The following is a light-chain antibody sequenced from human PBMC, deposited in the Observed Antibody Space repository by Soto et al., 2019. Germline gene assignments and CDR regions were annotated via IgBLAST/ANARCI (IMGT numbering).Light chain of an antibody. CDR3: QQYDKLVT. V-gene: IGKV1-33*01. Sequence: EIQMTQSPSALSASTGDRVNITCQSSQDIRNYLKWYQQKPGKAPKLLIYDASKLQTGVPSRFRGSGSGTTFTFIISSLHPEDFAIYYCQQYDKLVTFGQGTKVEMK. CDR1: QDIRNY. J-gene: IGKJ1*01. CDR2: DAS.